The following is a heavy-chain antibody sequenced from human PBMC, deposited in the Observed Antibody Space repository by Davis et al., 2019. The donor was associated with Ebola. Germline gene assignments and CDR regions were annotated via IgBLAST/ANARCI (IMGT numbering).Heavy chain of an antibody. CDR1: GGSISSSNW. V-gene: IGHV4-4*02. D-gene: IGHD6-13*01. J-gene: IGHJ6*02. CDR3: ARARDSSSWKGYYYYGMDV. CDR2: IYHSGST. Sequence: MPSETLSLTCAVSGGSISSSNWWSWVRQPPGKGLEWIGEIYHSGSTNYNPSLKSRVTISVDTSKNQFSLKLSSVTAADTAVYYCARARDSSSWKGYYYYGMDVWGQGTTVTVSS.